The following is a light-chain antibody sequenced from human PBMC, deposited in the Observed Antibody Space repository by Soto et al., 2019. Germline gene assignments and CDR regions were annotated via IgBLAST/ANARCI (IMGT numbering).Light chain of an antibody. J-gene: IGKJ3*01. CDR3: QQYGALPFT. CDR2: DAS. V-gene: IGKV1-33*01. Sequence: DIQMTQSPSSLSASVGDTVTITCQASEDIRNHLNWYQQKPGEAPKLLINDASNLETGVPSRFRGGRSGTHFTFAISSLQPEDVATYFCQQYGALPFTFGPGTTVHLK. CDR1: EDIRNH.